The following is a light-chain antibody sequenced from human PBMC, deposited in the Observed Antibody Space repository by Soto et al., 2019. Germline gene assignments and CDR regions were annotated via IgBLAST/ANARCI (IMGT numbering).Light chain of an antibody. CDR3: QVWDSSSDHRGV. CDR1: KIGNKD. J-gene: IGLJ3*02. V-gene: IGLV3-21*04. CDR2: HDS. Sequence: SYELTQPPSVSVAPGETARIPCGGDKIGNKDVHWYQQRPGQAPVLVIYHDSDRPSGIPERFSGSNSGNTATLTISRVEAGEEAHYYCQVWDSSSDHRGVFGGGTKLTVL.